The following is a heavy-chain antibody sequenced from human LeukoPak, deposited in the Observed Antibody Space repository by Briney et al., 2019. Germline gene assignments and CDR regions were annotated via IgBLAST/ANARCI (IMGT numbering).Heavy chain of an antibody. D-gene: IGHD5-24*01. V-gene: IGHV3-11*06. J-gene: IGHJ4*02. CDR2: ISSRSSYT. Sequence: KPGGSLRLSCAASGFTVSSNYMSWFRQAPGKGLEWVSYISSRSSYTKYADSVKGRFTISRDNAKNSLHLQMNSLRAEDTAVYYCASSLTPGDGYNSRPFDYWGQGTLVTVSS. CDR3: ASSLTPGDGYNSRPFDY. CDR1: GFTVSSNY.